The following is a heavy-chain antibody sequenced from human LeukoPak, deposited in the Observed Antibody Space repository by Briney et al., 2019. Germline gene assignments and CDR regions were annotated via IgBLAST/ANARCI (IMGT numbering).Heavy chain of an antibody. CDR3: ARIPYSSGWFDAFDI. J-gene: IGHJ3*02. V-gene: IGHV1-18*04. Sequence: ASVKVSCKASGYTFTSYGISWVRQAPGQGLEWMGWISAYNGNTNYAQKLQGRVAMTTDTSTSTAYMELRSLRSDDTAVYYCARIPYSSGWFDAFDIWGQGTMVTVSS. D-gene: IGHD6-19*01. CDR1: GYTFTSYG. CDR2: ISAYNGNT.